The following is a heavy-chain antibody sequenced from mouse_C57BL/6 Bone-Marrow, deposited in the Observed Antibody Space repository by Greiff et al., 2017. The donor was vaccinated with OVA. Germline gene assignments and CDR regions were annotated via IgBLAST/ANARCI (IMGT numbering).Heavy chain of an antibody. J-gene: IGHJ3*01. V-gene: IGHV14-4*01. CDR3: TTDYDVGFAY. CDR1: GFNIKDDY. Sequence: EVQLQQSGAELVRPGASVKLSCTASGFNIKDDYMHWVKQRPEQGLEWIGWIDPENGDTEYASKFQGKATITADTSSNTAYLQLSSLTSEDTAVYYCTTDYDVGFAYWGQGTLVTVSA. D-gene: IGHD2-4*01. CDR2: IDPENGDT.